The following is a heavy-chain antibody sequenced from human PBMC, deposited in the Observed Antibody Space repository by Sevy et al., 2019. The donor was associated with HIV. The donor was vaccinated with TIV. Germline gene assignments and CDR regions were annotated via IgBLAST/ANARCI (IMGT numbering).Heavy chain of an antibody. D-gene: IGHD2-8*01. CDR1: GFTFDDYA. CDR3: AKDKGYCTNGVCYTSYYYYGMDV. CDR2: ISWTSGSI. Sequence: GGSLRLSCAASGFTFDDYAMHWVRQAPGKGLEWVSGISWTSGSIGYADSVKGRFTISRDNAKNSVYLKMNSLRAKDTALYYCAKDKGYCTNGVCYTSYYYYGMDVWGQGTTVTVSS. J-gene: IGHJ6*02. V-gene: IGHV3-9*01.